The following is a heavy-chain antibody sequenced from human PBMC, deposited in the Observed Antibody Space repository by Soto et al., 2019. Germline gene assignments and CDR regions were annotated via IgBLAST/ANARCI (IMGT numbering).Heavy chain of an antibody. CDR3: TTYPMRGGYRFDY. CDR2: IKSKTDGGTT. D-gene: IGHD5-12*01. Sequence: EVQLVESGGGLVKPGGSLSLSCAASGFTFSNAWMSWVRQAPGKGLEWVGRIKSKTDGGTTDYAAPVKGRFTISRDDSKNTLYRQMNSLKTEDTAVYYFTTYPMRGGYRFDYWGQGTLVTVSS. CDR1: GFTFSNAW. J-gene: IGHJ4*02. V-gene: IGHV3-15*01.